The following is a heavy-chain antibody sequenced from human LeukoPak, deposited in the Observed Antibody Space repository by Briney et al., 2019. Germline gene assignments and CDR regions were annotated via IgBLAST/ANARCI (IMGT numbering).Heavy chain of an antibody. CDR3: ATYSSSWRTYYFDY. Sequence: SETLSLTCAVYGGSFSDYCWSWIRQTPGKGLEWIGEINHSGSTNYNPSLKSRVTISMDRSRNQFSLKLSSVTDEDTAVYYCATYSSSWRTYYFDYWGQGALVTVSS. V-gene: IGHV4-34*09. J-gene: IGHJ4*02. CDR1: GGSFSDYC. D-gene: IGHD6-13*01. CDR2: INHSGST.